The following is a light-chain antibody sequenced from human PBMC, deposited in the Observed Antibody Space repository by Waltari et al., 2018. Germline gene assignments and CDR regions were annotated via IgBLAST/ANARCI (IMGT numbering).Light chain of an antibody. V-gene: IGKV3-11*01. CDR3: QQRRNWPRQYT. J-gene: IGKJ2*01. CDR1: QSVSTY. Sequence: EIELTQSPATLSLSPGERATLSCRASQSVSTYLAWYQQNPGQAPRLLIYDASNRATGIPARFSGSGSGTDFTLTISSLAPEDSAIYYCQQRRNWPRQYTFGQGTKLEI. CDR2: DAS.